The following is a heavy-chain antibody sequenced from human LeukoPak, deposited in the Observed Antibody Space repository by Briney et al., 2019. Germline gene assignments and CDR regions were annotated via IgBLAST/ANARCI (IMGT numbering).Heavy chain of an antibody. CDR3: ARERTTIVSGTTIGAY. V-gene: IGHV3-30*03. CDR1: GFTFSSYS. D-gene: IGHD2/OR15-2a*01. CDR2: ISYDGSNK. J-gene: IGHJ4*02. Sequence: GGSLRLSCAASGFTFSSYSMNWVRQAPGKGLEWVAVISYDGSNKYYADSVKGRFTISRDNSKNTLYLQMNSLRAEDTAVYYCARERTTIVSGTTIGAYWGQGTLVTVSS.